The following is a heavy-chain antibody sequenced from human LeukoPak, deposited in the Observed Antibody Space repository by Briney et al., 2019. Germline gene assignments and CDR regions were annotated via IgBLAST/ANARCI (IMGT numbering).Heavy chain of an antibody. J-gene: IGHJ4*02. CDR1: GFTSTTYS. D-gene: IGHD2-8*01. CDR2: ISGSSTFI. V-gene: IGHV3-21*03. CDR3: ARAYTNGPFYFDY. Sequence: PGGSLRLSCAASGFTSTTYSMNWVRQAPGKGLECVSSISGSSTFIYYADSVKGRFTISRDNAKNSMFMQMNSLRVEDTAVYYCARAYTNGPFYFDYWGQGVLVTVSP.